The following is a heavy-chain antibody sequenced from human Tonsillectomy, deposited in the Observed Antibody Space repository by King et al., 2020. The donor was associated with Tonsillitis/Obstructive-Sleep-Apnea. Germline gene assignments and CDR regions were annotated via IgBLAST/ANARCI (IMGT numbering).Heavy chain of an antibody. J-gene: IGHJ6*03. CDR3: ARETPYDFWSGYPDYYYYYYMDV. D-gene: IGHD3-3*01. CDR1: GFTVSSNY. V-gene: IGHV3-66*01. CDR2: IYSGGST. Sequence: VQLVESRGGLVQPGGSLRLSCAASGFTVSSNYMSWVRQAPGKGLELVSGIYSGGSTYYADSVKGRFTISRDNSKNTLYLQMNSLRAEDTAVYYCARETPYDFWSGYPDYYYYYYMDVWGKGTTVTVSS.